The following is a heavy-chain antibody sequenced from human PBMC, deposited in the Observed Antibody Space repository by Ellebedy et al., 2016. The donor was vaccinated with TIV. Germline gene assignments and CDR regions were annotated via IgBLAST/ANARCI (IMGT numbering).Heavy chain of an antibody. Sequence: MPSETLSLTCGVSGGSITSGNWWSWVRQPPGKGLEWLGEIHHSGGTTYNPSLHSRLTISVDKSRNHFSLRLTSVTASDTAVYYCARDGDSGSYYSDSSGYYSRWGQGTLVTVSS. CDR1: GGSITSGNW. J-gene: IGHJ4*02. V-gene: IGHV4-4*02. CDR3: ARDGDSGSYYSDSSGYYSR. D-gene: IGHD3-22*01. CDR2: IHHSGGT.